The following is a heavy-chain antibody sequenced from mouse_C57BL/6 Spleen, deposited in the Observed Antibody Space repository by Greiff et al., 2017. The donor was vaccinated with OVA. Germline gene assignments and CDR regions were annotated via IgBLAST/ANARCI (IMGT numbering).Heavy chain of an antibody. V-gene: IGHV1-22*01. CDR3: ASPIPRGWFAY. D-gene: IGHD3-1*01. CDR2: INPNNGGT. J-gene: IGHJ3*01. CDR1: GYTFTDYN. Sequence: EVQLQQSGPELVKPGASVKMSCKASGYTFTDYNMHWVKQSHGKSLEWIGYINPNNGGTSYNQKFKGKATLTVNKSSSTAYMELRSLTSEDSAFYYCASPIPRGWFAYWGQGTLVTVSA.